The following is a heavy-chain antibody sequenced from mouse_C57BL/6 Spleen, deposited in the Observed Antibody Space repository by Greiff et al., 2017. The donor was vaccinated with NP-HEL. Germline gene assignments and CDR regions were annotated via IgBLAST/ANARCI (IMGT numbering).Heavy chain of an antibody. D-gene: IGHD2-4*01. Sequence: QVQLQQPGAELVRPGSSVKLSCKASGYTFTSYWMHWVKQRPIQGLEWIGNIDPSDSETHYNQKFKDKATLTVGKSSSTAYMQLSSLTSEDSAVYYCARSGDYDWGLFAYWGQGTLVTVSA. CDR1: GYTFTSYW. CDR2: IDPSDSET. CDR3: ARSGDYDWGLFAY. J-gene: IGHJ3*01. V-gene: IGHV1-52*01.